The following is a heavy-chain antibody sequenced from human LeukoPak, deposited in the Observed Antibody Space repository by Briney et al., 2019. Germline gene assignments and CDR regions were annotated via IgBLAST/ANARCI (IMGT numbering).Heavy chain of an antibody. CDR1: GFTVSSNY. D-gene: IGHD6-13*01. J-gene: IGHJ1*01. V-gene: IGHV3-66*01. Sequence: GGFLRLSCAASGFTVSSNYMSWVRQAPGKGLEWVSVIYSGGSTYYADSVKGRFTISRDNSKNTLYLQMNSLRAEDTAVYYCAREGSSWPRDFQHWGQGTLVTVSS. CDR2: IYSGGST. CDR3: AREGSSWPRDFQH.